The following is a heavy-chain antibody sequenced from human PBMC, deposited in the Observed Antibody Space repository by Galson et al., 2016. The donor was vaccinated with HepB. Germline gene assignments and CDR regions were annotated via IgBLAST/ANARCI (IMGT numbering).Heavy chain of an antibody. V-gene: IGHV3-74*01. J-gene: IGHJ5*02. CDR2: INSDGSST. CDR3: ARGGDYASWFDP. Sequence: SLRLSCAASGSTFSSYWMHWVRQAPGKGLVWVSRINSDGSSTSYADSVKGRFTISRDHAKNTLYLQMNSLRAEDTAVYYCARGGDYASWFDPWGQGTLVTVSS. D-gene: IGHD4-17*01. CDR1: GSTFSSYW.